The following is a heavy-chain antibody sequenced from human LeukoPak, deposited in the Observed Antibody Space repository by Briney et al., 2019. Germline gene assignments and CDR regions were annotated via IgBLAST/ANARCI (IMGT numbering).Heavy chain of an antibody. J-gene: IGHJ4*02. CDR1: GGSISSSSYY. V-gene: IGHV4-39*01. Sequence: SETLSLTCTVSGGSISSSSYYWGWIRQPPGKGLEWIGSIYYSGSTYYNPSLKSRVTISVDTSKNQFSLKLSSVTAADTAVYYWARAGYSYGRRYYFDYWGQGTLVTVSS. D-gene: IGHD5-18*01. CDR2: IYYSGST. CDR3: ARAGYSYGRRYYFDY.